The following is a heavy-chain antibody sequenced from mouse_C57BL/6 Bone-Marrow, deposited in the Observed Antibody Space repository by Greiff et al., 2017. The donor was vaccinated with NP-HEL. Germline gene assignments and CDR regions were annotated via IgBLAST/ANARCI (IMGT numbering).Heavy chain of an antibody. J-gene: IGHJ2*01. CDR1: GYAFSSSW. Sequence: QVQLQQSGPELVKPGASVKISCKASGYAFSSSWMNWVKQRPGKGLEWIGRIYPGDGDTNYNGKFTGKATLTADKSSSTAYMQLRSLTSEDSAVYFCARSFNTTVVAKDYWGQGTTLTVSS. CDR3: ARSFNTTVVAKDY. CDR2: IYPGDGDT. D-gene: IGHD1-1*01. V-gene: IGHV1-82*01.